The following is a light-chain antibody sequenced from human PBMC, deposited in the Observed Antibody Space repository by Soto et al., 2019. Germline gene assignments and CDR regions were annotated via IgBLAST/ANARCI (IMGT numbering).Light chain of an antibody. CDR3: QHYDHLPPLT. J-gene: IGKJ4*01. CDR2: DVS. Sequence: DIQTIQSPSSLSASVGDRVTITCQASQDIKNYLNWYQQKPGKAPKLLIYDVSNLETGVPSRFSGSGSGTHFSLTISSLQPEDVATYYCQHYDHLPPLTFGGGTRVQIK. V-gene: IGKV1-33*01. CDR1: QDIKNY.